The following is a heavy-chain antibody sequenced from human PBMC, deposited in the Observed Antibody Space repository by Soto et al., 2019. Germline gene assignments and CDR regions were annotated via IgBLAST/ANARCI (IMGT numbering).Heavy chain of an antibody. V-gene: IGHV3-33*01. CDR2: IWYDGSNK. CDR3: AGFIVGATNNYFDY. D-gene: IGHD1-26*01. J-gene: IGHJ4*02. Sequence: PGGSLRLSCAASGFTFSSYGMHWVRQAPGKGLEWVAVIWYDGSNKYYADSVKGRFTISRDNSKNTLYLQMNSLRAEDTAVYYCAGFIVGATNNYFDYWGQGTLVTVSS. CDR1: GFTFSSYG.